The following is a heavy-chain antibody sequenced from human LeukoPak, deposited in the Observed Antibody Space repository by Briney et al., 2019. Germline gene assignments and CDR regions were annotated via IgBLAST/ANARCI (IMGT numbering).Heavy chain of an antibody. CDR1: GFTFRTYG. J-gene: IGHJ3*02. D-gene: IGHD3-9*01. V-gene: IGHV3-48*01. CDR2: ISSSGSTI. CDR3: AKDSILGRLRYPPVGAFDI. Sequence: LTGGSVRLSCAASGFTFRTYGMNWVRQAPGKGLEWVSYISSSGSTIYYADSVKGRFASSRDNAKNSLYLQMNSLRAEDTAVYYCAKDSILGRLRYPPVGAFDIWGQGTMVTVSS.